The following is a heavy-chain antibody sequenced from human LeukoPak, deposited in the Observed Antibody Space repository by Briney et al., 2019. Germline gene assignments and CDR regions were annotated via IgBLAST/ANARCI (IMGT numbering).Heavy chain of an antibody. CDR2: INHSGST. CDR3: ARGPWTYYSSSWFDY. V-gene: IGHV4-34*01. Sequence: SETLSLTCAVYGGSFSGYYWSWIRQPPGKGLEWIGEINHSGSTNYNPSLQSRVTISVDTSKNQFSLKLSSVTAADTAVYYCARGPWTYYSSSWFDYWGQGTLVTVSS. CDR1: GGSFSGYY. J-gene: IGHJ4*02. D-gene: IGHD6-13*01.